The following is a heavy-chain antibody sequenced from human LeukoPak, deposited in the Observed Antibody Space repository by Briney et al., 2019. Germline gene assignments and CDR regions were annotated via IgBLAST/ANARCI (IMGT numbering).Heavy chain of an antibody. J-gene: IGHJ4*02. CDR3: ARHRYVVPAANFDY. V-gene: IGHV4-39*01. CDR1: GGSISSSSYY. D-gene: IGHD2-2*01. CDR2: IYYSGST. Sequence: SETLSLTCTVSGGSISSSSYYWGWIRQPPGKGLEWIGSIYYSGSTYYNPSLKSRVTISVDTSKNQFSLKLSSVTAADTAVYYCARHRYVVPAANFDYWGQGTLVTVSS.